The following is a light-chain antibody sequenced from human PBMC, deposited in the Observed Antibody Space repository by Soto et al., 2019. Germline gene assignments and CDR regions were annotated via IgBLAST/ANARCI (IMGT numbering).Light chain of an antibody. Sequence: EVVMTQSPATLSVSPGERATLSCRASQSVSSNLAWYQQKPGQAPRLLIYAASTRATGIPARFSGSGSGTEFTLTISSLQSEDFAVYSCLQYNHWYTFGQGTKLEIK. J-gene: IGKJ2*01. CDR3: LQYNHWYT. CDR2: AAS. V-gene: IGKV3-15*01. CDR1: QSVSSN.